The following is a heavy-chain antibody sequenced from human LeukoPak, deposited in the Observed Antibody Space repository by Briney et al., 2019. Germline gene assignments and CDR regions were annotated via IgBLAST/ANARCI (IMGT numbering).Heavy chain of an antibody. D-gene: IGHD3-22*01. CDR2: ISGSGGST. V-gene: IGHV3-23*01. Sequence: PGGSLRLSCAASGFTFSNYALSWVRQAPGKGLGWVSGISGSGGSTFYADSVKGRFTISRDNSKNTLYLQMNSLRAEDTAVYYCARDQPLYYYDGSNFLPLDYWGQGTLVTVSS. CDR1: GFTFSNYA. CDR3: ARDQPLYYYDGSNFLPLDY. J-gene: IGHJ4*02.